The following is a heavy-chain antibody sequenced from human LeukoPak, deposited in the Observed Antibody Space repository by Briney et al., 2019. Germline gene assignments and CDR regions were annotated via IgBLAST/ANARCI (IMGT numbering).Heavy chain of an antibody. V-gene: IGHV3-53*01. CDR1: GFTVSSNY. Sequence: PGGSLRLSCAASGFTVSSNYMSWVRQAPGKGLEWVSVIYSGGSTYYADSVKGRFTISRDNSENTLYLQMNSLRAEDTAVYYCASQLYSSGWSHYFQHWGQGTLVTVSS. J-gene: IGHJ1*01. CDR2: IYSGGST. D-gene: IGHD6-19*01. CDR3: ASQLYSSGWSHYFQH.